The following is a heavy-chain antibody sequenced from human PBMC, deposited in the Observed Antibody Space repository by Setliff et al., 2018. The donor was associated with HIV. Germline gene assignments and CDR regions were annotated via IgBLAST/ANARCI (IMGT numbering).Heavy chain of an antibody. CDR3: ATCSVGWSREEHPRPDGAFHI. D-gene: IGHD3-3*01. Sequence: PSETLSLTCAVYGGSFSGYYWSWIRQPPGKGLEWIGEINHSGSTNYNPSLKSRVTISVDTSKNQFSLKLTSVTAADTAVYYCATCSVGWSREEHPRPDGAFHIWGQGSMVTVSS. CDR1: GGSFSGYY. J-gene: IGHJ3*02. CDR2: INHSGST. V-gene: IGHV4-34*01.